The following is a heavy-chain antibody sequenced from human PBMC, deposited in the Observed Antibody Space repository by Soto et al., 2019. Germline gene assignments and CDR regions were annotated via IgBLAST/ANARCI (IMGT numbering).Heavy chain of an antibody. CDR1: GGSISSSSYY. CDR3: ASLGSSGWYLDY. V-gene: IGHV4-39*01. J-gene: IGHJ4*02. CDR2: IYYSGST. D-gene: IGHD6-19*01. Sequence: KPSETLSLTCTVSGGSISSSSYYWGWIRQPPGKGLEWIGSIYYSGSTYYNPSLKSRVTISVDTSKNQFSLKLSSVTAADTAVYYCASLGSSGWYLDYWGQGTLVTVSS.